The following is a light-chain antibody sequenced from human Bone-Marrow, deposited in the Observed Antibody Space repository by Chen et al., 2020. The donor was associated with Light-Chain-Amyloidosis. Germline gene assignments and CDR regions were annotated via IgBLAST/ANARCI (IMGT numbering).Light chain of an antibody. J-gene: IGLJ2*01. CDR2: TSN. CDR1: SSNIGSNS. Sequence: QSVLTQPPSASGPPGQRVTISCSGSSSNIGSNSVHWYHQLPGTAPKLLIYTSNQRPAGVPDRFSGSKSGTSASLAISGLQSEDEADYYCAAWDDSLNGVVFGGGTKLTVL. CDR3: AAWDDSLNGVV. V-gene: IGLV1-44*01.